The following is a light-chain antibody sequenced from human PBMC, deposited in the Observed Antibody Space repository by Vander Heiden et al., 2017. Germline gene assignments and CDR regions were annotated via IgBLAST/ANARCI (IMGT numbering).Light chain of an antibody. CDR1: SNDVGNYNL. CDR2: DVS. V-gene: IGLV2-23*02. J-gene: IGLJ1*01. Sequence: QSALTQPASVSASPGQSITIPCTGTSNDVGNYNLVSWYQQHPGKAPKLIIYDVSERPSGVSDRFSGSKSGNTASLTISGLQAEDEADYYCCSYAGPDTYVFGTVTKVTVL. CDR3: CSYAGPDTYV.